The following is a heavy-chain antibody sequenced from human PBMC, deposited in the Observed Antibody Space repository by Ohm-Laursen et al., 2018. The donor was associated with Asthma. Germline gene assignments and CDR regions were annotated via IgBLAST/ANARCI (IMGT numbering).Heavy chain of an antibody. Sequence: TLSLTCSVSGGSISSGDYYWSWIRQPPGKGLEWIGYIYKSGTTYHKSSLRSRVTMSIDTSKNQFSLKLSSVTAAGTAVYYCARVLDDSSGYGFDFWGQGTLVTVP. J-gene: IGHJ4*02. V-gene: IGHV4-30-4*01. CDR2: IYKSGTT. D-gene: IGHD3-22*01. CDR1: GGSISSGDYY. CDR3: ARVLDDSSGYGFDF.